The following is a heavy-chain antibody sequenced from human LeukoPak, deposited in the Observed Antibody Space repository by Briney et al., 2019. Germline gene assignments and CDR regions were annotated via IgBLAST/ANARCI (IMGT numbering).Heavy chain of an antibody. CDR3: ARDLYNYGPFDP. Sequence: GASVKVSCKAFGYTITGYYIHWVRQAPGQGLEWMGWINPNNGGTNSAQKFQGRVTMTRDTSVSTAYMELTRLRSDDTAVYYCARDLYNYGPFDPWGQGTLVTVAS. CDR1: GYTITGYY. CDR2: INPNNGGT. V-gene: IGHV1-2*02. D-gene: IGHD3-10*01. J-gene: IGHJ5*02.